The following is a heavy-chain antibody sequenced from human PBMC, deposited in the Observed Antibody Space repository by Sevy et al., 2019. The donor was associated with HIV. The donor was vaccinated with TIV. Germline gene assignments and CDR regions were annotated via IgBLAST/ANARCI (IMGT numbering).Heavy chain of an antibody. CDR3: ARDHSVAVAGEAFDI. J-gene: IGHJ3*02. Sequence: GGSLRLSCAASGFTFSSYWMSWVRQAPGKGLEWVANIKQDGSEKYYVDSVKGRFTISRDNAKNSLYLQMNSLRAEDTAVYYCARDHSVAVAGEAFDIWGQGTMVTVSS. CDR2: IKQDGSEK. D-gene: IGHD6-19*01. CDR1: GFTFSSYW. V-gene: IGHV3-7*01.